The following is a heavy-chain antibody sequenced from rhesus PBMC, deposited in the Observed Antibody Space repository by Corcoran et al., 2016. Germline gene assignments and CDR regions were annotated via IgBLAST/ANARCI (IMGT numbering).Heavy chain of an antibody. CDR1: GGSISGYY. V-gene: IGHV4-81*01. CDR2: IYGNIAGT. D-gene: IGHD3-34*01. CDR3: ARDVKSGHFDY. Sequence: QLQLQESGPGLVKPSETLSLTCAVSGGSISGYYWSWIRQPPGKGLEWIGNIYGNIAGTNYNPSLKSRVTISKDTSKNQFSLKLSSVTAADTAVYYCARDVKSGHFDYWGQGVLVTVSS. J-gene: IGHJ4*01.